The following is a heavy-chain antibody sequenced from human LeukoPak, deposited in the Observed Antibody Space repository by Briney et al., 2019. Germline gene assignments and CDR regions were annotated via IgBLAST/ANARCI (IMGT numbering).Heavy chain of an antibody. CDR2: ISAYNGNT. V-gene: IGHV1-18*01. Sequence: VASVKVSCKASGYTFTSYGISWVRQAPGQGLEWMGWISAYNGNTNYAQKLQGRVTMTTDTSTSTAYMELSSLRSEDTAVYYCARDSNIAVAGTQYFQHWGQGTLVTVSS. J-gene: IGHJ1*01. CDR1: GYTFTSYG. D-gene: IGHD6-19*01. CDR3: ARDSNIAVAGTQYFQH.